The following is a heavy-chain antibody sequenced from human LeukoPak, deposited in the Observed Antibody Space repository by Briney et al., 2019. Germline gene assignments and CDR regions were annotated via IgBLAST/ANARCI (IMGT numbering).Heavy chain of an antibody. Sequence: SETLSLTCTVSGGSISSHYWSWIRQPPGKGLEWIGYIYYSGSTNYNPSLKSRVTISVDTSKNQFSLKLSSVTAADTAVYYCARVGSKLRCFDWLSPIRQNYYFDYWGQGTLVTVSS. CDR1: GGSISSHY. CDR3: ARVGSKLRCFDWLSPIRQNYYFDY. J-gene: IGHJ4*02. D-gene: IGHD3-9*01. V-gene: IGHV4-59*11. CDR2: IYYSGST.